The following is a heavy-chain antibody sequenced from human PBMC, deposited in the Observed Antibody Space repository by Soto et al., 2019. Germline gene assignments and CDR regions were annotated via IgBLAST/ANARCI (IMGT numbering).Heavy chain of an antibody. CDR1: GGTFSSYT. D-gene: IGHD1-1*01. CDR3: ARDGRKSAFDI. V-gene: IGHV1-69*04. J-gene: IGHJ3*02. Sequence: SVKVSCKASGGTFSSYTISWVRQAPGQGLEWMGRIIPILGIANYAQKFQGRVTITADKSTSTAYMELSSLRSEDTAVYYCARDGRKSAFDIWGQGTMVTVSS. CDR2: IIPILGIA.